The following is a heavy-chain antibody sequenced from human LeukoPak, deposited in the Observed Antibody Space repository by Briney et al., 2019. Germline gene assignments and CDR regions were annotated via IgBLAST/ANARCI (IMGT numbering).Heavy chain of an antibody. CDR2: ISAYNGNT. Sequence: ASVKVSCKASGYTFSSYGFSWVRQAPGQGLEWMGWISAYNGNTNYAQKFQGRVTMSTDTSTSTAYMELRSLRSDDTAVYYCARGGMVVVVIDLDYWGQGTLVTVSS. D-gene: IGHD3-22*01. J-gene: IGHJ4*02. CDR3: ARGGMVVVVIDLDY. V-gene: IGHV1-18*01. CDR1: GYTFSSYG.